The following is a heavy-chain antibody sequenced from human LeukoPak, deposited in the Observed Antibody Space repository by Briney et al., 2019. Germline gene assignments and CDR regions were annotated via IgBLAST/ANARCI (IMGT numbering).Heavy chain of an antibody. J-gene: IGHJ3*02. CDR1: GGSISSSSYY. CDR2: IYYSGST. Sequence: SETLSLTCTVSGGSISSSSYYWGWIRQPPGKGLEWIGSIYYSGSTYYNPSLKSRVTISVDTSKNQFSLKLSSVTAADTAVYYCARDSVEMATIRTFDIWGQGTMVTVSS. V-gene: IGHV4-39*07. D-gene: IGHD5-24*01. CDR3: ARDSVEMATIRTFDI.